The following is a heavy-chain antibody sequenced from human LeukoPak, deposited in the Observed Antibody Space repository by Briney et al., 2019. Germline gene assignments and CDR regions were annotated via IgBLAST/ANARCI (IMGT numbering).Heavy chain of an antibody. Sequence: GASVKVSCKASGYTFTGYYMHWVRQAPGQGLEWMGWINPNSGGTNYAQKFQGRVAMTRDTSISTAYMELSRLRSDDTAVYYCARVEKYSGSLLPFDYWGQGTLVTVSS. CDR3: ARVEKYSGSLLPFDY. CDR2: INPNSGGT. V-gene: IGHV1-2*02. J-gene: IGHJ4*02. CDR1: GYTFTGYY. D-gene: IGHD1-26*01.